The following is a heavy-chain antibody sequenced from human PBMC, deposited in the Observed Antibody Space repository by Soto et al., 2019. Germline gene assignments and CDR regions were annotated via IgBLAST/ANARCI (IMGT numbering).Heavy chain of an antibody. CDR3: ATETSGSSPPPFAF. V-gene: IGHV4-30-4*01. CDR2: IYYSGST. CDR1: GGSVSNGDYY. J-gene: IGHJ4*02. D-gene: IGHD3-22*01. Sequence: QVQLQESGPGLVKPSQTLSVTCTVSGGSVSNGDYYWSWVRQPPGKGLEWIGYIYYSGSTYYNPPLARRVTAAFGTSENQFSLRLSSVSDADTAIYYCATETSGSSPPPFAFWGQGTLVTVSS.